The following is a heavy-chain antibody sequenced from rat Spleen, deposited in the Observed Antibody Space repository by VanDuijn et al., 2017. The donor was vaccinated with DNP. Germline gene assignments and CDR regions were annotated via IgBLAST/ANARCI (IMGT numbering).Heavy chain of an antibody. CDR2: SSPSGSRT. V-gene: IGHV5-22*01. Sequence: EVQLVESGGGLVQPGRSLKLSCAASGFTFSNYYMAWVRQAPKKGLEWVAASSPSGSRTYYADSVKGRFTISRDDAKSGLYPQMNSLKSEDTATYYCARGSTSIYWYFDFWGPGTMVTVSS. CDR1: GFTFSNYY. CDR3: ARGSTSIYWYFDF. D-gene: IGHD3-1*01. J-gene: IGHJ1*01.